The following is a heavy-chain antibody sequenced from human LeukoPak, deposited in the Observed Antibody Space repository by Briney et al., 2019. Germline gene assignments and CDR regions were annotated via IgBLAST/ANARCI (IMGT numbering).Heavy chain of an antibody. CDR2: IYRSGST. CDR3: ARTGAGYYYYYMDV. Sequence: SETLSLTCTVSGYSISSGYYWGWIRQPLGKGLEWIGTIYRSGSTYSNPSLRGRVTISVDTSKNQFSLKLSSVTAADTAVYYCARTGAGYYYYYMDVWGKGTTVTVSS. V-gene: IGHV4-38-2*02. CDR1: GYSISSGYY. J-gene: IGHJ6*03. D-gene: IGHD1-26*01.